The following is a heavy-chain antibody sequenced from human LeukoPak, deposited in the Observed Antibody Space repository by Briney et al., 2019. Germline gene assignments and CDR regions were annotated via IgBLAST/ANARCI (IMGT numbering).Heavy chain of an antibody. CDR1: GFTFSSYG. CDR3: ARELSWELLWGVFDY. D-gene: IGHD1-26*01. Sequence: QPGGSLRLSCAASGFTFSSYGMHWVRQAPGKGLEWVAVIWYDGSNKYYADSVKGRFTISRDNSKNTLYLQINSLRAEDTAVYYCARELSWELLWGVFDYWGQGTLVTVSS. V-gene: IGHV3-33*01. J-gene: IGHJ4*02. CDR2: IWYDGSNK.